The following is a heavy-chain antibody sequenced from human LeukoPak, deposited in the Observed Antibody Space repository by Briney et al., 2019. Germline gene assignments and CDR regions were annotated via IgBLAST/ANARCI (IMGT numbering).Heavy chain of an antibody. D-gene: IGHD2-2*01. J-gene: IGHJ4*02. V-gene: IGHV4-59*08. Sequence: PSETLSLTCTVSGGSINSYYWSWIRQPPRKGLEWIGYIYYSGSTNYNPSFKSRVTISVDTSKNQSSLKLSSVTAADTAVYYCARHGSTYALRNWGQGTLVTVSS. CDR1: GGSINSYY. CDR3: ARHGSTYALRN. CDR2: IYYSGST.